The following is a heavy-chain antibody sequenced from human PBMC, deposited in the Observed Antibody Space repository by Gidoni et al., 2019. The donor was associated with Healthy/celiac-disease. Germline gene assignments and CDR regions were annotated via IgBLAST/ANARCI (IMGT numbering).Heavy chain of an antibody. D-gene: IGHD6-6*01. V-gene: IGHV3-43*01. Sequence: EVQLVESGGVVVQPGGSLRLSCAAYGFTFDDYPMHWVRQAPGKGLAWVSLISWDGGSTYYADSVKGRFTISRDNSKNSLYLQMNSLRTEDTALYYCAKGEQLVGDAFDIWGQGTMVTVSS. CDR1: GFTFDDYP. J-gene: IGHJ3*02. CDR3: AKGEQLVGDAFDI. CDR2: ISWDGGST.